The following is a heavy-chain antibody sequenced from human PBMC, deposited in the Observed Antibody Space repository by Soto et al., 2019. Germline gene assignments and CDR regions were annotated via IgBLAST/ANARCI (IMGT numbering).Heavy chain of an antibody. V-gene: IGHV1-69*01. J-gene: IGHJ6*02. Sequence: QVQLVQSGAEVKKPGSSVKVSCKASGGNPSNSAISWVRQAPGQGPEWMGGIIPVCGIVNYAQKFQGRVTITADEGTNTAHMELSRLRSEDTAMYYCATGRIVVVGSSAYYGMDVWGQGTTVTVSS. CDR2: IIPVCGIV. CDR3: ATGRIVVVGSSAYYGMDV. D-gene: IGHD3-22*01. CDR1: GGNPSNSA.